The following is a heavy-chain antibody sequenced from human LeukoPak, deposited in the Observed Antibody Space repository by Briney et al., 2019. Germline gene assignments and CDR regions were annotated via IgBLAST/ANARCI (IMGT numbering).Heavy chain of an antibody. CDR2: INPNSGGT. CDR3: AREPYCSSTSCLLYYYGMDV. V-gene: IGHV1-2*02. D-gene: IGHD2-2*01. J-gene: IGHJ6*02. Sequence: GASVKVSCKASGYTFTGYYMHWVRQAPGQGLERMGWINPNSGGTNYAQKFQGRVTMTRDTSISTAYMELSRLRSDDTAVYYCAREPYCSSTSCLLYYYGMDVWGQGTTVTVSS. CDR1: GYTFTGYY.